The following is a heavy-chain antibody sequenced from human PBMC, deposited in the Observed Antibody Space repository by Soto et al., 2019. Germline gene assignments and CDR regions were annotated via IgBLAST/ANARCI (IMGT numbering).Heavy chain of an antibody. D-gene: IGHD2-2*01. V-gene: IGHV1-18*01. J-gene: IGHJ6*02. Sequence: QVQLVQSGAEVKKPGASVKVSCKASGYTFTSYGISWVRQAPGQGLEWMGWISAYNGNTNYAQKLQGRVTMTTDTSTSTAYMELRSLRSDDTAVYYCARYCISTSCSCYYYYGMDVWGQGTTVTVSS. CDR1: GYTFTSYG. CDR3: ARYCISTSCSCYYYYGMDV. CDR2: ISAYNGNT.